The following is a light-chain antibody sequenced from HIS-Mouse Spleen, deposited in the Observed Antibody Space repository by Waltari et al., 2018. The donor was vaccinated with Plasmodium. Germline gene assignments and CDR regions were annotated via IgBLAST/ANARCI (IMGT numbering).Light chain of an antibody. J-gene: IGKJ2*01. CDR2: KAS. CDR3: QQYNSYPYT. Sequence: DIQMTQSPSTLSASVGDRVTITCRASQSISSWLAWYQQKPGKAPKLLSYKASSLESWVPSRFSGSGAGTEFTLTISSLQPDDFATYYCQQYNSYPYTFGQGTKLEIK. V-gene: IGKV1-5*03. CDR1: QSISSW.